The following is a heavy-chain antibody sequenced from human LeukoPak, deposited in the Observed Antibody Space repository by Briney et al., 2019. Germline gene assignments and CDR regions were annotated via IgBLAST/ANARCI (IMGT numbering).Heavy chain of an antibody. V-gene: IGHV3-23*01. CDR1: GFTLRSIA. J-gene: IGHJ5*02. CDR2: FGVSVDIP. Sequence: GGSLRLSCAASGFTLRSIAMSWVRKAPGKGLEWFPGFGVSVDIPSYADSVKGRFTISRDNSKNTLYLQMNSLRAEDTAVYYCAKDARLRVPAAMRLRTADYNWFDPWGQGTLVTVSS. D-gene: IGHD2-2*01. CDR3: AKDARLRVPAAMRLRTADYNWFDP.